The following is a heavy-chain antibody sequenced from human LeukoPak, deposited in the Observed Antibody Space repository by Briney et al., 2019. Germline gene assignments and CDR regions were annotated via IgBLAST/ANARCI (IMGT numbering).Heavy chain of an antibody. D-gene: IGHD4-17*01. V-gene: IGHV3-23*01. J-gene: IGHJ4*02. Sequence: GGSLRLSCAASGFTFSSYAMSWVRQAPGKGLEWVSAISGSGGSTYYADSVKGRFTISRDNAKNSLYLQMNSLRAEDTAVYYCARDRSTVTTWVDYWGQGTLVTVSS. CDR2: ISGSGGST. CDR1: GFTFSSYA. CDR3: ARDRSTVTTWVDY.